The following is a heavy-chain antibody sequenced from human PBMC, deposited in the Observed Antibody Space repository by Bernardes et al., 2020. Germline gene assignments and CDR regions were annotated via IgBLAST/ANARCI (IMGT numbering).Heavy chain of an antibody. V-gene: IGHV4-39*02. CDR1: GGSISSNSYF. D-gene: IGHD3-22*01. CDR3: ARFPYDNSNSYHIV. J-gene: IGHJ4*02. Sequence: SETLSLTCTVSGGSISSNSYFWGWIRQSPGKGLEWIGSIYHTGSTYYNPSFKSRVTISVDTFKNHFSLRLSSVTAADTAVFYCARFPYDNSNSYHIVWGQGTRVTVSS. CDR2: IYHTGST.